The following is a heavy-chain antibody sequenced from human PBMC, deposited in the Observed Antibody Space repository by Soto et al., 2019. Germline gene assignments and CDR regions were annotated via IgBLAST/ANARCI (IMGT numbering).Heavy chain of an antibody. Sequence: ASLKVSCKASGYTFTSYYMHWVRQAPGQGLEWMGIINPSGGSTSYAQKFQGRVTMTRDTSTSTVYTELSSLRSEDTAVYYCARGDLTIFGVVIIPRPLRYNWFDPWGQGTLVTVSS. V-gene: IGHV1-46*01. D-gene: IGHD3-3*01. CDR1: GYTFTSYY. J-gene: IGHJ5*02. CDR2: INPSGGST. CDR3: ARGDLTIFGVVIIPRPLRYNWFDP.